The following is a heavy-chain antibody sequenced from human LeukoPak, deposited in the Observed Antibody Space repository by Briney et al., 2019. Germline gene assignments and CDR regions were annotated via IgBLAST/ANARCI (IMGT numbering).Heavy chain of an antibody. J-gene: IGHJ4*02. Sequence: PSETLSLTCTVSGGSISSGGYYWSWIRQPPGKGLEWIGYIYHSGSTYYNPSLKSRVTISVDRSKNQFSLKLSSVTAADTVVYYCARLLVKLGVDYWGQGTLVTVSS. CDR3: ARLLVKLGVDY. V-gene: IGHV4-30-2*01. D-gene: IGHD6-6*01. CDR1: GGSISSGGYY. CDR2: IYHSGST.